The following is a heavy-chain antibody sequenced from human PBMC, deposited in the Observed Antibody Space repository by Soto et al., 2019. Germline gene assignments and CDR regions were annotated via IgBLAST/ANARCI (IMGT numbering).Heavy chain of an antibody. CDR3: ARGTRILWSYIFDY. V-gene: IGHV3-13*01. CDR2: IGTAGDT. D-gene: IGHD2-21*01. CDR1: GFTFSSYD. J-gene: IGHJ4*02. Sequence: GGSLRLSCAASGFTFSSYDMHWVRQATGKGLEWVSAIGTAGDTYYPGSVKGRFTISSENAKNSLYLQMNSLRAEDTAVYYCARGTRILWSYIFDYWGQGTLVTVSS.